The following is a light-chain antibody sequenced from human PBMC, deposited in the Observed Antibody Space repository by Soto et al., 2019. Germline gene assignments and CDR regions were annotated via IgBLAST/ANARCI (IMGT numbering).Light chain of an antibody. Sequence: EVVLTQSPGTLSLSPGARATLSCRASQSVNDNHLAWYQQKGGQAPRLLIYGASTRATGVPERFSGSGFGTPDRRIINRLAPERFALSSSQHYRGPTPRGAFGHGTIVDI. CDR1: QSVNDNH. CDR2: GAS. V-gene: IGKV3-20*01. J-gene: IGKJ3*01. CDR3: QHYRGPTPRGA.